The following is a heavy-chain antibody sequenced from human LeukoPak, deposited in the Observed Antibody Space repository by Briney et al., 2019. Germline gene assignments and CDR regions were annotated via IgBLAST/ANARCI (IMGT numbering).Heavy chain of an antibody. CDR1: GFTFSSFS. CDR3: AELGITMIGGV. V-gene: IGHV3-21*01. CDR2: ISSGGDYK. D-gene: IGHD3-10*02. J-gene: IGHJ6*04. Sequence: GGSLRLSCAASGFTFSSFSMNWVRQAPGKGLEWVSSISSGGDYKHYADSVKGRFTISRDNAKNSLYLQMNSLRAEDTAVYYCAELGITMIGGVWGKGTTVTISS.